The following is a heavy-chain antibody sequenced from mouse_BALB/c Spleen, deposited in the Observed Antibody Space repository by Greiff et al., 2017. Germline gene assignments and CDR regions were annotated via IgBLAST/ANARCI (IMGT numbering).Heavy chain of an antibody. V-gene: IGHV5-6-4*01. Sequence: EENVVESGGGLVKPGGSLKLSCAASGFTFSSYTMSWVRQTPEKRLEWVATISSGGSYTYYPDSVKGRFTISRDNAKNTLYLQMSSLKCEDTAMYDCTRDRDYYGRSYGFAYWGQGTLVTVSA. J-gene: IGHJ3*01. CDR3: TRDRDYYGRSYGFAY. CDR1: GFTFSSYT. D-gene: IGHD1-1*01. CDR2: ISSGGSYT.